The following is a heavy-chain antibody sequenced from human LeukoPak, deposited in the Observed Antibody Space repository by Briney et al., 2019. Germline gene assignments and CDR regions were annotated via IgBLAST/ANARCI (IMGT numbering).Heavy chain of an antibody. Sequence: GGSLGLSCAASGFTFSDYYMSWIRQAPGKGLEWVSYISSSGSTIYYADSVKGRFTISRDNAKNSLYLQMNSLRAEDTAVYYCARDLSRYYYGMDVWGQGTTVTVSS. CDR1: GFTFSDYY. CDR3: ARDLSRYYYGMDV. V-gene: IGHV3-11*01. CDR2: ISSSGSTI. J-gene: IGHJ6*02.